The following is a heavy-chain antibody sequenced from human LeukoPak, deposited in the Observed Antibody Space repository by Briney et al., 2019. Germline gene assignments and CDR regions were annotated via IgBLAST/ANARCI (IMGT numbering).Heavy chain of an antibody. V-gene: IGHV4-39*01. CDR3: ARLADCSSIRCHDY. J-gene: IGHJ4*02. CDR1: GDSISSRTYY. CDR2: SYYSGST. Sequence: SETLSLTCTVSGDSISSRTYYWGWIRQPPGKELEWIGSSYYSGSTYYNPSLKSRVTISVDTSKNQFSLKLRSVTAADTAVYYCARLADCSSIRCHDYWGQGTLVTVSS. D-gene: IGHD2-2*01.